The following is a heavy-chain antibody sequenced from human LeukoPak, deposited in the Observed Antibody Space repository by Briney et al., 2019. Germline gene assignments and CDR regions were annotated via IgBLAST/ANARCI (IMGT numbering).Heavy chain of an antibody. CDR1: GFTFSSYG. V-gene: IGHV3-30*02. CDR2: IRYDGSNK. D-gene: IGHD2-2*01. Sequence: QPGGSLRLSCAASGFTFSSYGMHWVRQAPGKGLEWVAFIRYDGSNKYYADSVKGRFTISRDNSKNTLYLQMNSLRAEDTAVYYCAKDRGDCSSTSCYSGSNDYWGQGTLVTVSS. J-gene: IGHJ4*02. CDR3: AKDRGDCSSTSCYSGSNDY.